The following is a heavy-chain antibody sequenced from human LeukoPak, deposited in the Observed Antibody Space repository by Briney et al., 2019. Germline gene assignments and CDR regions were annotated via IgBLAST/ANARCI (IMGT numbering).Heavy chain of an antibody. CDR3: ARRGGYTGYDRD. V-gene: IGHV4-59*08. J-gene: IGHJ4*02. CDR2: ISYSGST. Sequence: PSETLSLTCTVSGGSINNFYWSWIRQPPGKGLEWIGYISYSGSTNYTPSLKSRVTISFDKSTIHFSLKLSSVTAADTAVYYCARRGGYTGYDRDWGQGTLVTVSS. CDR1: GGSINNFY. D-gene: IGHD5-12*01.